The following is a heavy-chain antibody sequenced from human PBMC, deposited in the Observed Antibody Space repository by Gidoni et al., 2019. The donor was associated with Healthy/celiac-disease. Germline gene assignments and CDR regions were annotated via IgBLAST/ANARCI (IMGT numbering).Heavy chain of an antibody. J-gene: IGHJ6*02. CDR2: IWYDGSNK. CDR3: ARGDSGSYYYYYGMDV. V-gene: IGHV3-33*01. CDR1: GFTFSSYD. Sequence: QVQLVESGGGVVQPGRSLSLSCEASGFTFSSYDMHWVRQAPGKGLEWVAVIWYDGSNKYYADSVKGRFTISRDNSKNTLYLQMNSLRAEDTAVYYCARGDSGSYYYYYGMDVWGQGTTVTVSS. D-gene: IGHD1-26*01.